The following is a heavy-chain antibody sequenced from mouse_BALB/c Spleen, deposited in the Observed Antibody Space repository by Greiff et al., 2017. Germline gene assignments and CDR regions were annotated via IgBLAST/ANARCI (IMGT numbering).Heavy chain of an antibody. Sequence: EVQVVESGGGLVQPGGSLKLSCAASGFTFSSYGMSWVRQTPDKRLELVATINSNGGSTYYPDSVKGRFTISRDNAKNTLYLQMSSLKSEDTAMYYCARDKAPAYYGNYEAMDYWGQGTSVTVSS. V-gene: IGHV5-6-3*01. J-gene: IGHJ4*01. CDR2: INSNGGST. CDR1: GFTFSSYG. D-gene: IGHD2-10*01. CDR3: ARDKAPAYYGNYEAMDY.